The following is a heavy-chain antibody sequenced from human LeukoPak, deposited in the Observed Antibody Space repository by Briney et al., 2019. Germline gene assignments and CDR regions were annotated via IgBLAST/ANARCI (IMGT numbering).Heavy chain of an antibody. CDR3: ARAALVRFLEWLPDY. CDR2: IYTSGST. D-gene: IGHD3-3*01. J-gene: IGHJ4*02. Sequence: SETLSLTCTVSGGSISSYYWSWIRQPAGKRLEWIGRIYTSGSTNYNPSLKSRVTISVDTSKNQFSLKLSSVTAADTAVYYCARAALVRFLEWLPDYWGQGTLVTVSS. V-gene: IGHV4-4*07. CDR1: GGSISSYY.